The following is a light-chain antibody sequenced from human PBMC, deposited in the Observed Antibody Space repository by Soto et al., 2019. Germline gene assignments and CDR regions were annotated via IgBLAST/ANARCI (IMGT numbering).Light chain of an antibody. CDR2: GAS. J-gene: IGKJ1*01. Sequence: EIVLTQSPGTLSLSPGERATLSCRASQSVSSSYLAWYQQKPGQAPRLLIYGASSRATGIPDRFSGSGTGTDFTLTISRLEPEDSAVYYCQQYGSSPWTVGQGPKVEIK. V-gene: IGKV3-20*01. CDR3: QQYGSSPWT. CDR1: QSVSSSY.